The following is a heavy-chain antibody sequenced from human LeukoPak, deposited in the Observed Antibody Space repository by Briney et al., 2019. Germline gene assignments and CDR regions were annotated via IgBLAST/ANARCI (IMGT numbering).Heavy chain of an antibody. CDR1: GFTFSDYV. V-gene: IGHV3-48*02. Sequence: GGSLRLSCAASGFTFSDYVMSWVRQAPGKGLERVSYINHNGEMIYYADSVKGRFTISRDTAKKTLYLQMNSLRDDDTALYYCVRDNDWAFHYWGQGILVTVSS. CDR3: VRDNDWAFHY. J-gene: IGHJ4*02. CDR2: INHNGEMI. D-gene: IGHD3-9*01.